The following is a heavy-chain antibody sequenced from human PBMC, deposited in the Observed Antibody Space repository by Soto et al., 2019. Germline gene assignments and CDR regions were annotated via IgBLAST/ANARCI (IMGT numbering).Heavy chain of an antibody. D-gene: IGHD4-17*01. J-gene: IGHJ3*02. CDR2: IYYSGTK. CDR3: AREKEDDSGDYNAFDI. Sequence: QVQLQESGPGLVKPSQTLSLTCTVSGDSINNGDCYWSWLRQLPGKGLEWIGYIYYSGTKYYNPSLKSRVYISVDTAENQFSLNLTSVTAADTAVYYCAREKEDDSGDYNAFDIWGQGTVVTVSS. CDR1: GDSINNGDCY. V-gene: IGHV4-31*03.